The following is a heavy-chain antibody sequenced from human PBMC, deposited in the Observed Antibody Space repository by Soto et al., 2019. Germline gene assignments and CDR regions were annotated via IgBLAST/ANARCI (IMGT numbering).Heavy chain of an antibody. CDR3: ARAGLDSSSWYKPYYYYYYGMDV. J-gene: IGHJ6*02. CDR2: IYYSGST. V-gene: IGHV4-59*01. Sequence: SETLSLTCTVSGGSTSSYYWSWIRQPPGKGLEWIGYIYYSGSTNYNPSLKSRVTISVDTSKNQFSLKLSSVTAADTAVYYCARAGLDSSSWYKPYYYYYYGMDVWGQGNTVTVSS. CDR1: GGSTSSYY. D-gene: IGHD6-13*01.